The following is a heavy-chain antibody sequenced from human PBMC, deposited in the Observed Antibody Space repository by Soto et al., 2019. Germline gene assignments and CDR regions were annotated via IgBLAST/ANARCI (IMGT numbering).Heavy chain of an antibody. CDR1: GYSISSGYY. CDR2: IYHSGST. D-gene: IGHD2-15*01. Sequence: SETLSLTCAVSGYSISSGYYWGWIRQPPGKGLEWIGSIYHSGSTYYNPSLKSRVTISVDTSKNQFSLKLSSVTAADTAVHYCARRLCCSGGSCYLCWFDPWGQGTLVTVSS. CDR3: ARRLCCSGGSCYLCWFDP. J-gene: IGHJ5*02. V-gene: IGHV4-38-2*01.